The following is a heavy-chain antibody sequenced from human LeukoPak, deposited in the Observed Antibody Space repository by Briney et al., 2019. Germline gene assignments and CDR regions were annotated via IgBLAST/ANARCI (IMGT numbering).Heavy chain of an antibody. CDR3: ARERRYSTFDP. CDR2: ISSSGSTI. D-gene: IGHD1-14*01. J-gene: IGHJ5*02. Sequence: GGSLRLSCAASGFTFSSYEMNWVRQAPGKGLEWVSYISSSGSTIYYADSVKGRFTISRYNAKNSLYLQMNSLRAEDTAVYYCARERRYSTFDPWGQGTLVTVSS. CDR1: GFTFSSYE. V-gene: IGHV3-48*03.